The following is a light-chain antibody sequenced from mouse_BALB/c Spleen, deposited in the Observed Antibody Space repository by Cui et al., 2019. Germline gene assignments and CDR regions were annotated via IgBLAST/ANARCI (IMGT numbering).Light chain of an antibody. Sequence: QIVLTQSPAIMSASPGEKVTMTCSASSSVSYMHWYQQKSGTSPKRCIYDTSKLASGVPARFSGSGSGTSYSLTISSMEAEDAATYYCQQWSSNPPTFGGGTKLEIK. CDR2: DTS. V-gene: IGKV4-59*01. CDR1: SSVSY. J-gene: IGKJ2*01. CDR3: QQWSSNPPT.